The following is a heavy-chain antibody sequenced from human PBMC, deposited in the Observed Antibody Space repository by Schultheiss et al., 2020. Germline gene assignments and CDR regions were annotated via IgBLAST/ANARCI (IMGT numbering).Heavy chain of an antibody. CDR2: IYYSGST. V-gene: IGHV4-39*07. CDR3: ARALTGWFDP. J-gene: IGHJ5*02. Sequence: SETLSLTCTVSGGSISSSSYYWGWIRQPPGKGLEWIGSIYYSGSTNYNPSLKSRVTISSDTSKNQFSLKLSSVTAADTAVYYCARALTGWFDPWGQGTLVTVSS. D-gene: IGHD3-9*01. CDR1: GGSISSSSYY.